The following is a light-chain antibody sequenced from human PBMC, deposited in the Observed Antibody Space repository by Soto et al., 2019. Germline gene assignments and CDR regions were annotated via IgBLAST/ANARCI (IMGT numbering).Light chain of an antibody. Sequence: MTQSPGTLSVSPGERATLSCKASQSVSSNLAWYQQKPGQAPRLLIYGAFTRATAIPARFSGSGSGTEFTLTISSLQSEDIAVYYCQQYSYWPVTFGQGTKVDIK. CDR3: QQYSYWPVT. CDR2: GAF. V-gene: IGKV3-15*01. CDR1: QSVSSN. J-gene: IGKJ1*01.